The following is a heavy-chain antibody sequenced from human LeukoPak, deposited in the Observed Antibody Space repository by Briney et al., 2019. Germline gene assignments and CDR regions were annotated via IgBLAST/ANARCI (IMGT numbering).Heavy chain of an antibody. V-gene: IGHV4-59*01. CDR3: ARASAYYYDSSGYYHFDY. CDR1: GGSISSYY. Sequence: SETLSLTCTVSGGSISSYYWSWIRQPPGKGLEWIGYIYYSGSTNYNPSLKSRVTISVDTSKNQFSLKLSSVTAADTAVYYCARASAYYYDSSGYYHFDYWGQGTLVTVSS. CDR2: IYYSGST. D-gene: IGHD3-22*01. J-gene: IGHJ4*02.